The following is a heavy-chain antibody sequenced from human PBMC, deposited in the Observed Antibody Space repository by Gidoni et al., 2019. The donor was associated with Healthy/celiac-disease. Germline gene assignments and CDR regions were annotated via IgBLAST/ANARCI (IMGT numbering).Heavy chain of an antibody. J-gene: IGHJ4*02. D-gene: IGHD6-19*01. Sequence: QLQLQESGPGLVKPSETLSLTCTVSGGSISSSRYYCGWIRPPPGKGLEWMGSIYYSGSTYYNPSLKSRVTISVDTSKNQFSLKLSSVTAADTAVYYCARRTQLGGSGWYISGNFDYWGQGTLVTVSS. CDR2: IYYSGST. CDR1: GGSISSSRYY. V-gene: IGHV4-39*01. CDR3: ARRTQLGGSGWYISGNFDY.